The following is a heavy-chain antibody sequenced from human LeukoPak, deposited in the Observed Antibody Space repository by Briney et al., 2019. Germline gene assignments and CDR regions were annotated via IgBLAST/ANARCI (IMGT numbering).Heavy chain of an antibody. V-gene: IGHV3-23*01. J-gene: IGHJ6*02. D-gene: IGHD2-15*01. Sequence: GGSLRLSCAASGFTFSSYAMSWVRQAPGKGLKWVSAISDSGGSTYYADSVKGRFTISRDNSKNTLYLQVNGLRAEDTAIYYCANYCSGGSCSTSFYYYGLDVWGQGTTVTVSS. CDR1: GFTFSSYA. CDR2: ISDSGGST. CDR3: ANYCSGGSCSTSFYYYGLDV.